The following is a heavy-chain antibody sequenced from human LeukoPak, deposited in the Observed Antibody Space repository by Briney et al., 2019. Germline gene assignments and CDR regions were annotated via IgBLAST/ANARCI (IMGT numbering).Heavy chain of an antibody. D-gene: IGHD5-18*01. CDR3: ARSSGTAMVLIY. CDR1: GGTFSSYA. J-gene: IGHJ4*02. V-gene: IGHV1-69*05. Sequence: SVKVSCEASGGTFSSYAISWVRQAPGQGLEWMGGIIPIFGTANYAQKFQGRVTITTDESTSTAYMELSSLRSEDTAVYYCARSSGTAMVLIYWGQGTLVTVSS. CDR2: IIPIFGTA.